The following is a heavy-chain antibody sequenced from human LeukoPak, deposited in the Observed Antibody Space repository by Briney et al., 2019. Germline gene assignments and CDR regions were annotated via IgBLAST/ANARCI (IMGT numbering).Heavy chain of an antibody. Sequence: SVKVSCKASGGTLSSYAISWVRQAPGQGLEWMGGIIPIFGTANYAQKFQGRVTITADESTSTAYMELSSLRSEDTAVYYCARGRRLDYYYYMDVWGKGTTVTVSS. V-gene: IGHV1-69*13. CDR3: ARGRRLDYYYYMDV. J-gene: IGHJ6*03. CDR1: GGTLSSYA. CDR2: IIPIFGTA. D-gene: IGHD4-11*01.